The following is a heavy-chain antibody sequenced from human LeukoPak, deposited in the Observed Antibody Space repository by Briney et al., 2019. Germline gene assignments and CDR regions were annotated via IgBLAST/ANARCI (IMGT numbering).Heavy chain of an antibody. CDR1: GGSISSYY. D-gene: IGHD3-10*01. Sequence: SETLSLTCTVSGGSISSYYWSWIRQPPGKGLEWIGYIYYSGSTNYNPSLKSRVTISVDTSKNQFSLKLSSVTAADTAVYYCARRSMVRGDDAFDIWGQGTMVTVSS. V-gene: IGHV4-59*01. CDR3: ARRSMVRGDDAFDI. J-gene: IGHJ3*02. CDR2: IYYSGST.